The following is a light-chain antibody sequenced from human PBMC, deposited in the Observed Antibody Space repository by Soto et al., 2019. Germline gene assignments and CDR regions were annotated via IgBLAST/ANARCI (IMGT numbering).Light chain of an antibody. J-gene: IGLJ1*01. Sequence: SYELTQPPSVSVAPGKTARITCGGNNIGSKTVHWYQQKPGQAPVLVIYYDSDRPSGIPERFSGSNSGNTATLTISRVEAGDEAEYFCQMWDSSSDYVFGTGTKLTVL. CDR1: NIGSKT. CDR3: QMWDSSSDYV. CDR2: YDS. V-gene: IGLV3-21*04.